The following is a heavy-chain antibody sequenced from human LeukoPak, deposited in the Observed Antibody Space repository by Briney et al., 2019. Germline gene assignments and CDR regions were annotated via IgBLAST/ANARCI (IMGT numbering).Heavy chain of an antibody. CDR3: AKASLVLCSGAFCYHSDY. V-gene: IGHV3-23*01. CDR2: ISGDNPGT. D-gene: IGHD2-15*01. Sequence: GGSLRLSCVASLYTLSRSAMSWVCQTPGKGLEWVSAISGDNPGTYHADSVKGRFTISRDSSKNTLHLQMNSLRAEETAIYYSAKASLVLCSGAFCYHSDYWGQGTLVTVSS. CDR1: LYTLSRSA. J-gene: IGHJ4*02.